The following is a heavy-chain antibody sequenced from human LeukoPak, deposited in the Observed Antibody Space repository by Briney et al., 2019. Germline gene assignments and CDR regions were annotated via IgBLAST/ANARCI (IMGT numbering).Heavy chain of an antibody. Sequence: GGSLRLSCAASGFTFSSYSMNWVRQAPWKGLEWVSSISSSSSYIYYADSVKGRFTIFRDNAKNSLYLQMNSLRAEDTAVYYCARLGVRQLLDRHDYWGQGILVTVSS. CDR1: GFTFSSYS. J-gene: IGHJ4*02. CDR3: ARLGVRQLLDRHDY. V-gene: IGHV3-21*01. D-gene: IGHD2-2*01. CDR2: ISSSSSYI.